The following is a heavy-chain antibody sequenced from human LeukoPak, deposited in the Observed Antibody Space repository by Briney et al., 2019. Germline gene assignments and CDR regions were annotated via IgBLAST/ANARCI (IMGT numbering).Heavy chain of an antibody. Sequence: PGGSLRLSCAASGFTFSSYEMNWVRQAPGKGLEWVSYISSSGSTIYYADSVKGRFTISRDNAKNPLYLQMNSLRAEDTAVYYCAREDYYDSSGSVWGQGTMVTVSS. CDR2: ISSSGSTI. J-gene: IGHJ3*01. CDR3: AREDYYDSSGSV. V-gene: IGHV3-48*03. D-gene: IGHD3-22*01. CDR1: GFTFSSYE.